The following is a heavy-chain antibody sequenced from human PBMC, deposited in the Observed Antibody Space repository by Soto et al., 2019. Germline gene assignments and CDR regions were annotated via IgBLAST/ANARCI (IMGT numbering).Heavy chain of an antibody. CDR3: AKDSCSSTSCYGFDY. J-gene: IGHJ4*02. V-gene: IGHV3-30*18. CDR1: GFTFSSYG. D-gene: IGHD2-2*01. CDR2: ISYDGSNK. Sequence: GGSLRLSCAASGFTFSSYGMHWVRQAPGKGLEWVAVISYDGSNKYYADSVKGRFTISRDNSKNTLYLQMNSLRAEDTAVYYCAKDSCSSTSCYGFDYWGQGTLVTVSS.